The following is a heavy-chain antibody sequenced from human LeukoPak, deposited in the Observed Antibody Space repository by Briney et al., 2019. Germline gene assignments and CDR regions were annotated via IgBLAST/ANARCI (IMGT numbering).Heavy chain of an antibody. Sequence: PGESLRLSCAASGFTFSSYSMNWVRQAPGKGLEWVSSISSSSSYIYYADSVKGRFTISRDNAKNSLYLQMNSLRAEDTAVYYCARDDSPYLGYYGMDVWGQGTTVTVSS. J-gene: IGHJ6*02. CDR3: ARDDSPYLGYYGMDV. CDR1: GFTFSSYS. D-gene: IGHD3-16*01. CDR2: ISSSSSYI. V-gene: IGHV3-21*01.